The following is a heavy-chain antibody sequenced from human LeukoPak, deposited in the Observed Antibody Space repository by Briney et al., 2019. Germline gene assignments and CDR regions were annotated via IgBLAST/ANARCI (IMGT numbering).Heavy chain of an antibody. CDR3: ARADRLHGGPYLIGP. CDR2: INPNSGGT. CDR1: GYSSTDYY. V-gene: IGHV1-2*02. Sequence: GASVKVSCKASGYSSTDYYMHWVRQAPGQGLEWMGWINPNSGGTNSAQKFQGRVTMTRDTSITTVYMEVSWLTSDDTAICYCARADRLHGGPYLIGPWGQGTLVTVSS. D-gene: IGHD2-21*01. J-gene: IGHJ5*02.